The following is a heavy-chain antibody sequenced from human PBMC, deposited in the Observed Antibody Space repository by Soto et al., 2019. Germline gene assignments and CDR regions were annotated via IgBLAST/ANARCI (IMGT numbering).Heavy chain of an antibody. J-gene: IGHJ3*02. D-gene: IGHD3-3*01. V-gene: IGHV5-51*01. CDR3: ARLLGGIFGVVIRSAFDM. Sequence: PGESLKISCKGSGYSFISYWIGWVRQMPGKGLEWVGIIYPGDSDIRYSPSFQGQVTISADRSISTAYLQWSSLKASDTAMYYCARLLGGIFGVVIRSAFDMWGQGTMVNVS. CDR2: IYPGDSDI. CDR1: GYSFISYW.